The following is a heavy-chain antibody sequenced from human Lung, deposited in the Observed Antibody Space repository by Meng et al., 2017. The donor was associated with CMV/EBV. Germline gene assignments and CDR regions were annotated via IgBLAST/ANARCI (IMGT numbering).Heavy chain of an antibody. J-gene: IGHJ4*02. D-gene: IGHD2-15*01. CDR2: ISYDGSNK. CDR3: AHGGGDC. V-gene: IGHV3-30-3*01. CDR1: GFTFSSYA. Sequence: QGQLVESGGGVVRPGRSLRLSCAASGFTFSSYAMHWVRQAPGKGLEWVAVISYDGSNKYYADSVKGRFTISRDNSKNTLYLQMNSLRAEDTAVYYCAHGGGDCWGQGTLVTVSS.